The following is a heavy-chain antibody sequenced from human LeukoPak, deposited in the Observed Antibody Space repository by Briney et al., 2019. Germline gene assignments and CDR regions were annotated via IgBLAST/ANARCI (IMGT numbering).Heavy chain of an antibody. CDR1: GFTFTTYA. Sequence: GGSLRLSCAASGFTFTTYAMTWVRQAPGQGLEWVSVITGNGGTTYYADSVKGRFIISRDNSKNTLYPQMNSLRVEDTAIYYCAKDRVMQLPYYKNVWGKGTRVTVSS. V-gene: IGHV3-23*01. CDR2: ITGNGGTT. J-gene: IGHJ6*03. D-gene: IGHD6-6*01. CDR3: AKDRVMQLPYYKNV.